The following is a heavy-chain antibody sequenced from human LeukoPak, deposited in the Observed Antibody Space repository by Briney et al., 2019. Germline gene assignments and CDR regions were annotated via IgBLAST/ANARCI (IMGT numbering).Heavy chain of an antibody. J-gene: IGHJ5*02. V-gene: IGHV3-23*01. CDR3: ARVEYCSGGSCYPLRGWFDP. Sequence: GGSLRLSCAASGFTFSSYAMSWVREAPGKGLEWVSAISGSGGSTYYAVSVKGCFTISRDNSKNTLSLQMNSLRTEDTAVYYCARVEYCSGGSCYPLRGWFDPWGQGTLVTVSS. D-gene: IGHD2-15*01. CDR1: GFTFSSYA. CDR2: ISGSGGST.